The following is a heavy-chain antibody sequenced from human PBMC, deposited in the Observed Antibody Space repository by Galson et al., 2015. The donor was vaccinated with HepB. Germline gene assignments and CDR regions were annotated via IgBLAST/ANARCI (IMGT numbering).Heavy chain of an antibody. CDR1: GDSISSNNW. CDR2: IYHSAT. J-gene: IGHJ2*01. V-gene: IGHV4-4*02. CDR3: ARDRHGYNSGGDAGLPAGWYFDL. D-gene: IGHD6-19*01. Sequence: SETLSLTCAVSGDSISSNNWWSWVRQPPGRGLEWIGEIYHSATRYNVSLKSRVTMSVDKSKNQFSLRLNSVTAADTAVYYCARDRHGYNSGGDAGLPAGWYFDLWGRGTVVTVSS.